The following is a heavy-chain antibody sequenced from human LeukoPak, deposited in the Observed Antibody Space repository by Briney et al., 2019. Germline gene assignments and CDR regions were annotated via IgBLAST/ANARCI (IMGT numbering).Heavy chain of an antibody. CDR3: ARASSSWYGEYFQH. CDR1: GGSISSYY. CDR2: IYYSGST. D-gene: IGHD6-13*01. V-gene: IGHV4-59*08. J-gene: IGHJ1*01. Sequence: SETLSLTCTDSGGSISSYYWSWIRQPPGKGLEWIGYIYYSGSTNYNPSLKSRVTISVDTSKNQFSLKLSSVTAADTAVYYCARASSSWYGEYFQHWGQGTLVTVSS.